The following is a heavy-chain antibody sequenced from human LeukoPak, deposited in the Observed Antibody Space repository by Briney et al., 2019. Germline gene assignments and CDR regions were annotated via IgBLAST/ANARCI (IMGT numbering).Heavy chain of an antibody. CDR1: GGTFSSYA. D-gene: IGHD2-15*01. Sequence: SVKVSCKASGGTFSSYAISWVRQAPGQGLEWMGRIIPIFGTANYAQKFQGRVTITTDESTSTAYMELSSLRSEDTAVYYCASCSILYNGEDAWGQGTLVTVSS. J-gene: IGHJ5*02. CDR3: ASCSILYNGEDA. V-gene: IGHV1-69*05. CDR2: IIPIFGTA.